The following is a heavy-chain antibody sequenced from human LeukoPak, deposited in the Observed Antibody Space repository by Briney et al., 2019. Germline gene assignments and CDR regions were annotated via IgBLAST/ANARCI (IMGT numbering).Heavy chain of an antibody. CDR1: GGSISSYY. J-gene: IGHJ4*02. Sequence: SETLSLTCTVSGGSISSYYWSWIRQPAGKGLEWIGRIYTSGSTNYNPSLKSRVTMSVDTSKNQFSLKLSSVTAADTAVYYCARDLRYCSSTSCYSKVDYWGQGTLVTVSS. V-gene: IGHV4-4*07. CDR2: IYTSGST. CDR3: ARDLRYCSSTSCYSKVDY. D-gene: IGHD2-2*01.